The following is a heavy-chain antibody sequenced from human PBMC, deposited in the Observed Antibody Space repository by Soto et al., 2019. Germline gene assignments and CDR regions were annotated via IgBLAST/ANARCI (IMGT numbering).Heavy chain of an antibody. CDR3: ARGRNGRFDP. CDR2: MNPNSGNT. CDR1: GYTFTSYD. Sequence: GASVKVSCKTSGYTFTSYDINWVRQATGQGPEWMGWMNPNSGNTVYAQKFQGRVTMTADTSTTTAYVDLSNLRSDDTAVYYCARGRNGRFDPWGQGTLVTVSS. V-gene: IGHV1-8*01. J-gene: IGHJ5*02.